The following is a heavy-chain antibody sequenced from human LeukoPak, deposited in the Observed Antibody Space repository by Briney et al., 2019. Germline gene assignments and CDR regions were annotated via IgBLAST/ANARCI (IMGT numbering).Heavy chain of an antibody. V-gene: IGHV4-34*01. Sequence: PSETLSLTCAVYGGSFSGYYWSWIRQPPGKGLEWIGEINHSGSTNYIPSLKSRVTISVDTSKNQFSLKLSSVTAADTAVYYCARGRMRWAFDYWGQGTLVTVSS. D-gene: IGHD5-24*01. CDR2: INHSGST. CDR1: GGSFSGYY. J-gene: IGHJ4*02. CDR3: ARGRMRWAFDY.